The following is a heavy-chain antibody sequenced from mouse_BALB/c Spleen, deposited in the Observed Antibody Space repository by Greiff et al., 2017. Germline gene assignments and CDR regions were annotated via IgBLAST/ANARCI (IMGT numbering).Heavy chain of an antibody. CDR1: GYSITSGYY. D-gene: IGHD1-2*01. CDR2: ISYDGSN. J-gene: IGHJ1*01. Sequence: EVQLVESGPGLVKPSQSLSLTCSVTGYSITSGYYWNWIRQFPGNKLEWMGYISYDGSNNYNPSLKNRISITRDTSKNQFFLKLNSVTTEDTATYYCARGDHYYGYWYFDVWGAGTTVTGAS. V-gene: IGHV3-6*02. CDR3: ARGDHYYGYWYFDV.